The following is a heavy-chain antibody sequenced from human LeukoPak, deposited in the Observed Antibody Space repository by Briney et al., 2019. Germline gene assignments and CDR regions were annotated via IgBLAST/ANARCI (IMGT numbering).Heavy chain of an antibody. CDR3: AKDLKPDSGYDVDH. CDR2: LWGNNKNI. V-gene: IGHV3-23*01. CDR1: GFTFSSYA. J-gene: IGHJ4*02. Sequence: PGGSLRLSCAASGFTFSSYAMSWVRQAPGKGLEWVSALWGNNKNIYYADSVKGRFTIPRDNSGNMVYLQMSDLRVEDTAVYYCAKDLKPDSGYDVDHWGQGTLVTVSS. D-gene: IGHD5-12*01.